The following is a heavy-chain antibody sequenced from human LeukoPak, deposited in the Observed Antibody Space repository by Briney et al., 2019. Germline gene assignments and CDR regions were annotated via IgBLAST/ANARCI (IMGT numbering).Heavy chain of an antibody. D-gene: IGHD3-10*01. CDR3: AKLWFGEPQYYFDY. Sequence: GGSLRLSCAASGFTFSSYTMSWVRQAPGKGLEWVSAISGSGGSTYYADSVKGRFTISRDNSKNTLYLQMNSLRAEDTAVYYCAKLWFGEPQYYFDYWGQGTLVTVSS. J-gene: IGHJ4*02. CDR2: ISGSGGST. CDR1: GFTFSSYT. V-gene: IGHV3-23*01.